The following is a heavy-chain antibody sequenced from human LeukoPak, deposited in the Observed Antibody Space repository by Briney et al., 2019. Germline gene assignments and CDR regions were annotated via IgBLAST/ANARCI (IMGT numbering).Heavy chain of an antibody. CDR3: ARHGSRMSPFTI. D-gene: IGHD2-2*03. V-gene: IGHV4-59*08. CDR2: IYSTVST. CDR1: GGSISSYY. J-gene: IGHJ3*02. Sequence: SETLSLTCTVSGGSISSYYWSWLRQSPGKGLEWIGYIYSTVSTNHNPFLKSRVNISLDTSKNQFSLNLTSVTAADTAFYYCARHGSRMSPFTIWGQGTVVTVSS.